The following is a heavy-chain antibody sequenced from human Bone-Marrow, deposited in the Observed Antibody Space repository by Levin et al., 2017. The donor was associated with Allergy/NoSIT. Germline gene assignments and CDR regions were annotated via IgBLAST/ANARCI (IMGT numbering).Heavy chain of an antibody. Sequence: LSQTLSLTCTVPGGSISDSDYFWSWIRQTPGKGLEWIGNVNYDGRTYYNPSLRSRATTPLDTPKNHFFLRLSSVTAADTAVYYCARYPYGGFDYWGQGTLVTVSS. J-gene: IGHJ4*02. CDR1: GGSISDSDYF. D-gene: IGHD4-23*01. CDR3: ARYPYGGFDY. CDR2: VNYDGRT. V-gene: IGHV4-30-4*01.